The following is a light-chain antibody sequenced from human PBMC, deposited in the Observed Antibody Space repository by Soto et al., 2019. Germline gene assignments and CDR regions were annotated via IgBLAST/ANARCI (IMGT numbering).Light chain of an antibody. CDR1: KLDNKY. Sequence: SYELTQPPSVSVSPGQTASITCSGDKLDNKYVAWYRQKPGQSPLLIIFQDDRRPSGIPERFSGSNPGNTATLTISGTQVMDEADYFCQAWVTSAVIFGGGTKVTVL. CDR2: QDD. V-gene: IGLV3-1*01. J-gene: IGLJ2*01. CDR3: QAWVTSAVI.